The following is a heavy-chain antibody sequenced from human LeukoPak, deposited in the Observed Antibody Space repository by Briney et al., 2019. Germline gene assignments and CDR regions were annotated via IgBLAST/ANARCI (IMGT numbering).Heavy chain of an antibody. CDR3: ARHESYANALHI. D-gene: IGHD3-16*01. J-gene: IGHJ3*02. Sequence: SETLSLTCTVSGGSISSYYWSWIRQPAGKGLEWIGRIYTSGSTNYNPSLKSRVTMSVDTSKNQFSLKLSSVIAADTAMYYCARHESYANALHIWGQGTMVAVSS. V-gene: IGHV4-4*07. CDR2: IYTSGST. CDR1: GGSISSYY.